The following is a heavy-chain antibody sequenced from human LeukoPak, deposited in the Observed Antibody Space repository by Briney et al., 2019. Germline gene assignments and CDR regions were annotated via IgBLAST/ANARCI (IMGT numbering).Heavy chain of an antibody. V-gene: IGHV3-23*01. Sequence: GGSLRLSCTASGLTFSSYAMYWVRQAPGKGLEWVSGIFGSGGSAHYADSVKGRFTISRDNSQNTVYLQMNSLRAEDTAVYYCGKTTTGYSSGRNPAWPVDYWGQGTLVTVSS. CDR1: GLTFSSYA. D-gene: IGHD6-19*01. CDR3: GKTTTGYSSGRNPAWPVDY. CDR2: IFGSGGSA. J-gene: IGHJ4*02.